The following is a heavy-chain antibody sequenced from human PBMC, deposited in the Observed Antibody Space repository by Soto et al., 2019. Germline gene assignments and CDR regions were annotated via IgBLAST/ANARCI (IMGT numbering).Heavy chain of an antibody. V-gene: IGHV1-69*13. D-gene: IGHD5-12*01. Sequence: RASVKVSCKDSGDTFSSYSISWVRQAPGQGLEWMGGIVPIFGTTVYAPRLQGRVTITADGPTSTSYMELSGLTFEDTAVYYCAANSLRGGSQGDVWGQGTTVTVSS. CDR2: IVPIFGTT. J-gene: IGHJ6*02. CDR3: AANSLRGGSQGDV. CDR1: GDTFSSYS.